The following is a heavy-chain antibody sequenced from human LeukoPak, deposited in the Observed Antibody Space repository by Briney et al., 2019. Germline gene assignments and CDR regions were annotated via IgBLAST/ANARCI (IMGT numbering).Heavy chain of an antibody. CDR2: IIPIFGTA. CDR1: GGTFSSYA. J-gene: IGHJ4*02. D-gene: IGHD3-22*01. V-gene: IGHV1-69*13. Sequence: ASVKVSCKASGGTFSSYAISWVRQAPGQGLEWMGGIIPIFGTANYAQKFQGRVTITADESTSTAYMELSSLRAEDTAVYYCARDYYDSSGGRYFDYWGQGTLVTVSS. CDR3: ARDYYDSSGGRYFDY.